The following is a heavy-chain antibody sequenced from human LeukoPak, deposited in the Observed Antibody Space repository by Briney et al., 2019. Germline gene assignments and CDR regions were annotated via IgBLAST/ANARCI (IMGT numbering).Heavy chain of an antibody. V-gene: IGHV3-30-3*01. Sequence: GRSLRLSCAASGFTFSSYAMHWVLQAPGKGLEWVAVISYDGSNKYYADSVKGRFTISRDNAKNSLYLQMNSLRAEDTAVYYCARDDIVVVPAAEFDYWGQGTLVTVSS. CDR1: GFTFSSYA. CDR3: ARDDIVVVPAAEFDY. D-gene: IGHD2-2*01. CDR2: ISYDGSNK. J-gene: IGHJ4*02.